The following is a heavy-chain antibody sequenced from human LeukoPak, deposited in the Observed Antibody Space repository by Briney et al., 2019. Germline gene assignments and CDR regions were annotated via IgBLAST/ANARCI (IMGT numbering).Heavy chain of an antibody. CDR3: ARGGGSSWYPSLFDY. D-gene: IGHD6-13*01. CDR1: GGSISSGDYY. Sequence: SQTLSLTCTVSGGSISSGDYYWSWIRQPPGKGLEWIGYIYYSGCTYYNPSLKSRVTISVDTSKNQFSLKLSSVTAADTAVYYCARGGGSSWYPSLFDYWGQGTLVTVSS. V-gene: IGHV4-30-4*08. CDR2: IYYSGCT. J-gene: IGHJ4*02.